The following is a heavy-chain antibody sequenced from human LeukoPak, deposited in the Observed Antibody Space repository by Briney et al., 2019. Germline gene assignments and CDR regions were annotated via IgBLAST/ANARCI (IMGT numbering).Heavy chain of an antibody. CDR3: AKGGSEDLVVVITPLFDY. Sequence: PGGSLRLSCAASGFTFSSYSMNWVRQAPGKGLEWVSYISSSISTTFYADSVKGRFTISRDNSKNTLYLQMNSLRAEDTAVYYCAKGGSEDLVVVITPLFDYWGQGTLVTVSS. CDR2: ISSSISTT. V-gene: IGHV3-48*01. D-gene: IGHD3-22*01. J-gene: IGHJ4*02. CDR1: GFTFSSYS.